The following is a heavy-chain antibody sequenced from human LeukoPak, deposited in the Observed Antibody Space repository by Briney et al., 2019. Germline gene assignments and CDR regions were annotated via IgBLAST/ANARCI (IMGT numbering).Heavy chain of an antibody. Sequence: RPSQTLSLTCTVSGGSISSGSYYWSWIRQPAGKGLEWIGRIYTSGSTNYNPSLKSRVTISVDTSKNQFSLKLSSVTAADTAVYYCARGRYYYDSSGGDYFDYWGQGTLVTVSS. CDR3: ARGRYYYDSSGGDYFDY. J-gene: IGHJ4*02. CDR1: GGSISSGSYY. CDR2: IYTSGST. V-gene: IGHV4-61*02. D-gene: IGHD3-22*01.